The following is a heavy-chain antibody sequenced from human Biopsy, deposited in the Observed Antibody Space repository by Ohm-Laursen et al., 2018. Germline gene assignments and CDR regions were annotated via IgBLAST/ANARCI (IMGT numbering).Heavy chain of an antibody. Sequence: GTLSLTCTVSGESIGTYYWSWIRQPPGKVMEWIASIYYSGTTHKNPSLKSRVTISVDTSQGLLSLDLSSVTAADTAVYYCARVRGGFLEWFDYWGQGTLVIVSS. CDR3: ARVRGGFLEWFDY. D-gene: IGHD3-3*01. CDR1: GESIGTYY. CDR2: IYYSGTT. V-gene: IGHV4-59*01. J-gene: IGHJ5*01.